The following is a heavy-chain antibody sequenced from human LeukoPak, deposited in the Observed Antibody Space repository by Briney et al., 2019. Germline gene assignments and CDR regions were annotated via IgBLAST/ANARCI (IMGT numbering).Heavy chain of an antibody. J-gene: IGHJ5*02. D-gene: IGHD6-13*01. CDR1: GGSISSGSYY. CDR2: IYTSGST. Sequence: SSQTLSLTCTVSGGSISSGSYYWSWIRQPAGKGLEWIGRIYTSGSTNYNPSLKSRVTISVDTSKNQFSLKLSSVTAADTAVYYCARDVYSSRSWNTPNWFDPWGQGTLVTVSS. CDR3: ARDVYSSRSWNTPNWFDP. V-gene: IGHV4-61*02.